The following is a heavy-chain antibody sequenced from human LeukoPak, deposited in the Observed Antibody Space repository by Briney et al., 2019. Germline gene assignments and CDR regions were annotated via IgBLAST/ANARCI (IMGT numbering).Heavy chain of an antibody. CDR2: IYYSGST. CDR3: ARATQGRNYDFWSGYYLFDY. V-gene: IGHV4-30-4*08. CDR1: GGSISSGDYY. J-gene: IGHJ4*02. D-gene: IGHD3-3*01. Sequence: SVTLSLTCTVSGGSISSGDYYWSWIRQPPGKGLEWIGYIYYSGSTYYNPSLKSRVTISVDTSKNQFSLKLSSVTAADTAVYYCARATQGRNYDFWSGYYLFDYWGQGTLVTVSS.